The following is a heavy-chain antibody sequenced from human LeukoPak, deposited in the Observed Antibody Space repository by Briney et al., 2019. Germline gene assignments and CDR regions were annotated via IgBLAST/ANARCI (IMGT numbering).Heavy chain of an antibody. Sequence: SETSLTCTVSGGSIRSSYYYWGWIRQPPGKGLEWIGSIYYSGSTYYNPSLKSRVTISVDTSKNQFSLKLSSVTAADTAVYYCASRYSSWGQGTLVTVSS. J-gene: IGHJ4*02. CDR2: IYYSGST. CDR3: ASRYSS. V-gene: IGHV4-39*01. CDR1: GGSIRSSYYY. D-gene: IGHD6-13*01.